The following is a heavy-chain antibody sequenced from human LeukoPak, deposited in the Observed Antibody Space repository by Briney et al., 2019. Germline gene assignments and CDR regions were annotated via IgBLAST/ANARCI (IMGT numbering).Heavy chain of an antibody. J-gene: IGHJ4*02. Sequence: PPETLSLTCTVSGGSIRGTSHYWAWIRQPPGKGLEWIGSIFYSGSTYYNPSLKSRVTMFVDMSKNQFSLKLNSVTAADTAVYYCARHGVYSGGAFDYWGQGTLVTVSS. CDR2: IFYSGST. D-gene: IGHD3-3*01. CDR3: ARHGVYSGGAFDY. V-gene: IGHV4-39*01. CDR1: GGSIRGTSHY.